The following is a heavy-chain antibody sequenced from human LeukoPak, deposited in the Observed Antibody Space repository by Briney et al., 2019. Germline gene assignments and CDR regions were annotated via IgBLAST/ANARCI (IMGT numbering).Heavy chain of an antibody. V-gene: IGHV3-23*01. Sequence: PGGSLRLSCAASGFTFSNSAMNWVRQAPGKGLEWVSGIRGSGTSTYYADSVKGRFTISRDNSKRTLFLQMNNLRAEDTAVYHCAQHLGYCSSGTCYFTYWGQGTLVTVSS. CDR1: GFTFSNSA. CDR2: IRGSGTST. J-gene: IGHJ4*02. D-gene: IGHD2-15*01. CDR3: AQHLGYCSSGTCYFTY.